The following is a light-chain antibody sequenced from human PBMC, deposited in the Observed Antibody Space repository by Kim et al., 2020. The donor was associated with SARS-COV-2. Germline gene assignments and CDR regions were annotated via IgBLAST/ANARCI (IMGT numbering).Light chain of an antibody. Sequence: DIVMTQSPDSLAVSLGERATINCKSSQSVFYSSSNNNYLAWYQKKPGQPPKLLIYWASTRDSGVPDRFSGSGSETDFTLTISSLQAEDVAVYYCQQYYSTLPTFGQGTRLEIK. J-gene: IGKJ5*01. V-gene: IGKV4-1*01. CDR2: WAS. CDR3: QQYYSTLPT. CDR1: QSVFYSSSNNNY.